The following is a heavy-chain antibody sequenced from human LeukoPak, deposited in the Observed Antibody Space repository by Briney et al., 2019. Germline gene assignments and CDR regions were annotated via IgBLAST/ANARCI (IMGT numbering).Heavy chain of an antibody. V-gene: IGHV4-39*01. CDR1: GGSISTANYS. J-gene: IGHJ4*02. Sequence: SETLSLTCTVSGGSISTANYSWAWIRQPPGKGLEWIGAIYYTGSTYYNPSLKSRVTISIDPSKNQFSLRLTSLNVADTAIYYCVSDRRISWIYYWGQGTLVTVSS. CDR3: VSDRRISWIYY. CDR2: IYYTGST. D-gene: IGHD6-13*01.